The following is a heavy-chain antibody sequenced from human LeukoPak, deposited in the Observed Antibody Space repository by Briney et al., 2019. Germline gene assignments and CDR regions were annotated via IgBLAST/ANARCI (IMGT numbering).Heavy chain of an antibody. CDR1: GGSISSYY. CDR3: ARMYSSGWYNWFDP. V-gene: IGHV4-4*07. Sequence: PSETLSLTCTVSGGSISSYYWSWIRQPAGKGLEWIGRIYTSGSTNYNPSLKSRVTMSVDTSKNQFSLKLSSVTAADTAAYYCARMYSSGWYNWFDPWGQGTLVTVSS. D-gene: IGHD6-19*01. CDR2: IYTSGST. J-gene: IGHJ5*02.